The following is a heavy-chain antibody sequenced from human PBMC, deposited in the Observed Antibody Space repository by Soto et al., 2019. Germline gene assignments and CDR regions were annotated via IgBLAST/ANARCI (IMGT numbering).Heavy chain of an antibody. CDR3: ATDNGSVRDYYYGMDV. CDR1: AYTITEDS. Sequence: ASVKVYCKVSAYTITEDSMHWGLQDTGKGLEWMGGFDPEDGETIYAQKFQGRVTMTEDTSTDTAYMELSSLRSEDTAVYYCATDNGSVRDYYYGMDVWGQGTTVTVSS. D-gene: IGHD3-10*01. CDR2: FDPEDGET. J-gene: IGHJ6*02. V-gene: IGHV1-24*01.